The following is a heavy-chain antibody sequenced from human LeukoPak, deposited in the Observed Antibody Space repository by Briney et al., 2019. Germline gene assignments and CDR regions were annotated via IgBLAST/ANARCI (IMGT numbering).Heavy chain of an antibody. J-gene: IGHJ4*02. Sequence: GGSLRLSCAASGFTFSNYWMHWVRQAPGKGLVWVSRINSDGSSTSYADSVKGRFTISRDNAKNSLYLQLNSLRAEDTAVYYCARGGSFGVDRNDYWGQGTLVTVSS. CDR2: INSDGSST. CDR3: ARGGSFGVDRNDY. V-gene: IGHV3-74*01. CDR1: GFTFSNYW. D-gene: IGHD3-3*01.